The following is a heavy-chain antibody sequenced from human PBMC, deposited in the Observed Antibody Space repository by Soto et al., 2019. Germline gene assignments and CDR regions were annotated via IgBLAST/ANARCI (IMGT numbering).Heavy chain of an antibody. V-gene: IGHV1-69*13. CDR2: IIPIFGTA. D-gene: IGHD6-19*01. J-gene: IGHJ6*02. CDR1: RVAFSKFI. Sequence: SVKVSCKASRVAFSKFIVSWVRQAPGLGLEWVGGIIPIFGTANYAQKFQGRVTITADESTSTSYMEVNNLRSEDTAVYYCAKVRYSSPMGYYYGMDVWGQGTTVTVSS. CDR3: AKVRYSSPMGYYYGMDV.